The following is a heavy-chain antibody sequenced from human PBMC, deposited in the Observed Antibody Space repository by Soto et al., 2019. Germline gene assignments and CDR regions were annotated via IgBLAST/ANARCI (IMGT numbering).Heavy chain of an antibody. Sequence: QIQLVESGGGVVQPGRSLRLSCTASGFTFNSYGFNWVRQAPGKGLEWVAVIWYDGNTKYYADAVKGLFTISRDNLRSTVYLQMNSLTAEDTAVYYCARPLVAPVAGPYYYGMDVWGQGTTVTVSS. J-gene: IGHJ6*02. D-gene: IGHD6-19*01. CDR2: IWYDGNTK. CDR1: GFTFNSYG. CDR3: ARPLVAPVAGPYYYGMDV. V-gene: IGHV3-33*01.